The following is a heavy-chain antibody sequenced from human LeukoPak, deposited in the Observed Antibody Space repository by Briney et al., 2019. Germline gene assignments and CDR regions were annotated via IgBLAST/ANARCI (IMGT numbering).Heavy chain of an antibody. CDR2: IYYSGST. V-gene: IGHV4-31*03. D-gene: IGHD2-15*01. CDR3: ARVYAGYCSGGSCQIFDY. CDR1: GGSISSGGYY. J-gene: IGHJ4*02. Sequence: SETLSLTCTVSGGSISSGGYYWSWIRQHPGKGLEWIGYIYYSGSTYYNPPLKSRVTISVDTSKNQFSLKLSSVTAADTAVYYCARVYAGYCSGGSCQIFDYWGQGTLVTVSS.